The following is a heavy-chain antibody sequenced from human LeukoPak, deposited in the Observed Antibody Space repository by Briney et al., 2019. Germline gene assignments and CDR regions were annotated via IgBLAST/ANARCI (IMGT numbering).Heavy chain of an antibody. CDR3: ARDVLLWFGELLYFDY. D-gene: IGHD3-10*01. CDR1: GFTFGTFW. Sequence: GGSLRLSCEASGFTFGTFWMSWVRQAPGKGLEWVSYISSSSSTIYCADSVKGRFTISRDNAKNSLYLQMNSLRAEDTAVYYCARDVLLWFGELLYFDYWGQGTLVTVSS. J-gene: IGHJ4*02. CDR2: ISSSSSTI. V-gene: IGHV3-48*01.